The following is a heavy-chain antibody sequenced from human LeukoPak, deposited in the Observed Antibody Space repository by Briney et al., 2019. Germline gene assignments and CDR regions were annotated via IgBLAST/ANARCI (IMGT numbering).Heavy chain of an antibody. CDR2: IKQDGSEK. J-gene: IGHJ4*02. Sequence: GGSLRLSCAASGFTFSSYWMSWVRQAPGKGLEWVANIKQDGSEKYYVDSVKGRFTISRDNAKNSLYLQMNSLGAEDTAVYYCAREDCSSTSCSIDYWGQGTLVTVSS. D-gene: IGHD2-2*01. CDR3: AREDCSSTSCSIDY. CDR1: GFTFSSYW. V-gene: IGHV3-7*01.